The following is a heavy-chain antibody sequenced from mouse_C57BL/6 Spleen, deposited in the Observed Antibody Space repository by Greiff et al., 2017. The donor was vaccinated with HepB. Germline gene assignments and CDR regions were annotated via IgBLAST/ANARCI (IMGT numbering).Heavy chain of an antibody. J-gene: IGHJ2*01. Sequence: VQLQQSGPGLVKPSQSLSLTCSVTGYSITSGYYWNWIRQFPGNKLEWMGYISYDGSNNYNPSLKNRISITRDTSKNQFFLKLNSVTTEDTATYYCARVGDDTGEEVYFDYWGQGTTLTVSS. D-gene: IGHD1-1*01. CDR2: ISYDGSN. V-gene: IGHV3-6*01. CDR3: ARVGDDTGEEVYFDY. CDR1: GYSITSGYY.